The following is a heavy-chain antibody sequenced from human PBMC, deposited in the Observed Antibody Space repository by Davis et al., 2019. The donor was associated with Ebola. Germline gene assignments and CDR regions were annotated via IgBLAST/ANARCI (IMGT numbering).Heavy chain of an antibody. CDR3: ARGSSKAYYYYGMDV. CDR1: AYTFTSYA. J-gene: IGHJ6*02. CDR2: INAGNGNT. V-gene: IGHV1-3*01. Sequence: AASVQVSCKASAYTFTSYAMHWVRQAPGQRLKWMGWINAGNGNTKYSQKFQGRVTITRDTSASTAYMELSSLRSEDTAVYYCARGSSKAYYYYGMDVWGQGTTVTVSS. D-gene: IGHD6-6*01.